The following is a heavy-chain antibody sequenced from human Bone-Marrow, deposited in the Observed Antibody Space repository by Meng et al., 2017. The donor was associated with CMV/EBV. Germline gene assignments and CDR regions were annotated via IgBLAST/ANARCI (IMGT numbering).Heavy chain of an antibody. D-gene: IGHD2-2*01. J-gene: IGHJ6*02. CDR3: TRGAGKYCTSSSCLGYYYAMDV. CDR1: GFTFSNAW. Sequence: GESLKISCAASGFTFSNAWMSWVRQAPGKGLEWVGRIKSKTDGGTTDYAAPVKGRFTISRDDSKNTLYLQMNSLKTEDTAVYYCTRGAGKYCTSSSCLGYYYAMDVWGQGTTVTVSS. V-gene: IGHV3-15*01. CDR2: IKSKTDGGTT.